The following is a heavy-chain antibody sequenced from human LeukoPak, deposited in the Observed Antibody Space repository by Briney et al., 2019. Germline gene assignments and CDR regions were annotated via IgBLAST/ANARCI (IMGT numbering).Heavy chain of an antibody. J-gene: IGHJ2*01. V-gene: IGHV3-13*01. Sequence: PGGSLRLSCTASGFTLRNYDMHWVRQTTEKGLDGFSVIGTEDDTFYPDSVKGRFTISRENAKNSFYLQMNSLRAGDTAVYYCARGRFVLVPSLERWYFDLWGRGTLVTVSS. D-gene: IGHD2-8*02. CDR3: ARGRFVLVPSLERWYFDL. CDR1: GFTLRNYD. CDR2: IGTEDDT.